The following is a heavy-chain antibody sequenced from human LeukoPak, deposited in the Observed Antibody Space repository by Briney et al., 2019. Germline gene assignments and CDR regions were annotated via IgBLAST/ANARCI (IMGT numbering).Heavy chain of an antibody. CDR3: ARQRGGRSLYY. D-gene: IGHD2-15*01. CDR1: RFTSINYW. J-gene: IGHJ4*02. Sequence: GGSLRLSCAASRFTSINYWTSWVRQAPGKGLEWVANIKTDGSETYYVNSVKGPFTTSRDNAKNSLCLQMNSLRAEDTAVYYCARQRGGRSLYYWGQGALGTVSS. V-gene: IGHV3-7*01. CDR2: IKTDGSET.